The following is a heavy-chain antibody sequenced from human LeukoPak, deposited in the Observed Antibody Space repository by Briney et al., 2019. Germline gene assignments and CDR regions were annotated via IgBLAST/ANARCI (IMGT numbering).Heavy chain of an antibody. CDR1: GFTVSSNY. J-gene: IGHJ3*02. CDR3: ARVGGIALGVAFDI. Sequence: GGSLRLSCAASGFTVSSNYMSWVRQAPGKGLEWVSVIYSGGSTYYADSVKGRFTISRDNSKNTLYLQMNSLRAEDTAVYYYARVGGIALGVAFDIWGQGTMVTVSS. D-gene: IGHD3-16*01. V-gene: IGHV3-53*01. CDR2: IYSGGST.